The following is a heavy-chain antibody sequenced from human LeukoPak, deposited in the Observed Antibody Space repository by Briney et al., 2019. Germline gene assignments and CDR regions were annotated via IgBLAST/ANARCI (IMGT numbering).Heavy chain of an antibody. V-gene: IGHV4-30-4*01. D-gene: IGHD3-10*01. CDR1: GGSISSGDYY. Sequence: SETLSLTCTVSGGSISSGDYYWSWIRQPPGKGLGWIGYIYYSGSTYYNPSLKSRVTISVDTSKNQFSLKLSSVTAADTAVYYCARGSLEGSGSPFDYWGQGTLVTVSS. CDR2: IYYSGST. J-gene: IGHJ4*02. CDR3: ARGSLEGSGSPFDY.